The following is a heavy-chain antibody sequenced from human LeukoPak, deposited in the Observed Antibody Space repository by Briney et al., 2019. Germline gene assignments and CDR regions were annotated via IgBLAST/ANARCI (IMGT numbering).Heavy chain of an antibody. CDR3: ARVAGTRGNYFDY. V-gene: IGHV4-4*02. Sequence: SGTLSLTCAVSGGSISSSNWWSWIRQPPGKGLEWIGEIYHSGSTNYNPSLKSRVTISVDTSKNQFSLKLSSVTAADTAVYYCARVAGTRGNYFDYWGQGTLVTVSS. CDR2: IYHSGST. CDR1: GGSISSSNW. J-gene: IGHJ4*02. D-gene: IGHD6-19*01.